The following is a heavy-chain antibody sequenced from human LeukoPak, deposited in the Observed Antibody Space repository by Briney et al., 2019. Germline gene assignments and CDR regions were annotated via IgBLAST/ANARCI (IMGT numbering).Heavy chain of an antibody. CDR2: IKSKTDGGTT. CDR1: GFTFSNAW. J-gene: IGHJ4*02. CDR3: TTQVCSGGSCYSSWFDY. V-gene: IGHV3-15*07. D-gene: IGHD2-15*01. Sequence: GSLRLSCAASGFTFSNAWMNWVRQAPGKGLEWVGRIKSKTDGGTTDYAAPVKGRFTISRDDSKNTLYLQMNSLKTEDTAVYYCTTQVCSGGSCYSSWFDYWGQGTLVTVSS.